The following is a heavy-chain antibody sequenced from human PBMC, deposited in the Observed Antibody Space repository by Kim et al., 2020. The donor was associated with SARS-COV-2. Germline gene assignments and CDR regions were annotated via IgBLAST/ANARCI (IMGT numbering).Heavy chain of an antibody. CDR3: ARGGRGDLFYKGMDV. CDR2: IGAYNGMS. CDR1: GYTFAAYG. V-gene: IGHV1-18*01. J-gene: IGHJ6*02. D-gene: IGHD2-21*02. Sequence: ASVKVSCKASGYTFAAYGISWVRQARGQGLEWMGGIGAYNGMSDYGQTFHDRITMTTDISTSTAYLEVKSLRSDDTAIYYCARGGRGDLFYKGMDVWGQGTAVIVSS.